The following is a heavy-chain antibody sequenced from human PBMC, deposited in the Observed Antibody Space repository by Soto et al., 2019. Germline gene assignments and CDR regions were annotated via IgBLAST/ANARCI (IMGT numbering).Heavy chain of an antibody. J-gene: IGHJ4*02. Sequence: SETLSLTCAVSGGSISSGGYSWSWIRQPPGKGLEWIGYIYHSGSTYYNPSLKSRVTISVDRSKNQFSLKLSSVTAADTAVYYCARVKGIGTIADYWGQGTLVTVSS. CDR1: GGSISSGGYS. D-gene: IGHD2-8*01. CDR3: ARVKGIGTIADY. CDR2: IYHSGST. V-gene: IGHV4-30-2*01.